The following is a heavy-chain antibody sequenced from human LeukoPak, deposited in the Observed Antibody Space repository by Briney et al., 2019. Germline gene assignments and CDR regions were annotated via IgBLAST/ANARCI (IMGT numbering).Heavy chain of an antibody. CDR3: ARVFRTVTTAMDV. V-gene: IGHV3-48*01. Sequence: GGSLRLSCAASGFTFNSFSMNWVRQAPGKGLEWVSYISSSGDNIHYSDSVEGGFTASRDNAKNSLYLQMNSLRAEDTAVYYCARVFRTVTTAMDVWGKGTTVTVSS. CDR2: ISSSGDNI. D-gene: IGHD4-17*01. J-gene: IGHJ6*03. CDR1: GFTFNSFS.